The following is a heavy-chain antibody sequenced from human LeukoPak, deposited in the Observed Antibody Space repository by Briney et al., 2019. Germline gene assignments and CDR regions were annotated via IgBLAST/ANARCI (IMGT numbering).Heavy chain of an antibody. J-gene: IGHJ4*02. CDR2: IRQVGSEI. CDR1: GFTLSDVW. Sequence: GGSLRLSCAASGFTLSDVWMSWVRQAPGKGLAWVSNIRQVGSEIHYVDSVKGRFTISRDNAKNSLFLQMNRLRAEDTAVYYCARGSRLHFYGRTQEHFDTWGLGPLVTVSS. V-gene: IGHV3-7*01. CDR3: ARGSRLHFYGRTQEHFDT. D-gene: IGHD3-10*01.